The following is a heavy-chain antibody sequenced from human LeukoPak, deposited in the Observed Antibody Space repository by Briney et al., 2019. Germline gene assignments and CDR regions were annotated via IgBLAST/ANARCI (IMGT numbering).Heavy chain of an antibody. D-gene: IGHD2-2*01. CDR1: GFTFTTYA. CDR2: ISGSATTT. Sequence: PGGSLRLSCAASGFTFTTYAMSWVRQAPGKGLEWVSAISGSATTTYYAASVKGRFTISRDNSENTLYLQMNSLRAEDTAVYYCAKEAMYCRTDTRCHLHWGQGTLVTVSS. CDR3: AKEAMYCRTDTRCHLH. J-gene: IGHJ4*02. V-gene: IGHV3-23*01.